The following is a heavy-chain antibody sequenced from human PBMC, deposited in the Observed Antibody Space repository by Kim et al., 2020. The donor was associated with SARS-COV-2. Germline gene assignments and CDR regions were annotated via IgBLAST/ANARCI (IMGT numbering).Heavy chain of an antibody. CDR3: ARDQRDRQQLVLAFDV. V-gene: IGHV4-30-2*05. J-gene: IGHJ3*01. Sequence: PKSRGIISVDTSKNQFSLKLSSVTAADTAVYYCARDQRDRQQLVLAFDVWGQGTMVTVSS. D-gene: IGHD6-13*01.